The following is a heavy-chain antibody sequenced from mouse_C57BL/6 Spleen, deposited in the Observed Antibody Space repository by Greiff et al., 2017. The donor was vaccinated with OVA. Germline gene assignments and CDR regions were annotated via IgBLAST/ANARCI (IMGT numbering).Heavy chain of an antibody. CDR2: IDPETGGT. J-gene: IGHJ3*01. CDR1: GYTFTDYE. Sequence: VQLQQSGAELVRPGASVTLSCKASGYTFTDYEMHWVKQTPVHGLEWIGAIDPETGGTAYNQKFKGKAILTADKSSSTAYMELRSLTSEDSAVYYCTRKYYGSSYVFAWFAYWGQGTLVTVSA. D-gene: IGHD1-1*01. CDR3: TRKYYGSSYVFAWFAY. V-gene: IGHV1-15*01.